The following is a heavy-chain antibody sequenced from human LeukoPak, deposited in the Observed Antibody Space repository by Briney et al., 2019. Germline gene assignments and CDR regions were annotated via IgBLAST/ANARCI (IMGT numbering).Heavy chain of an antibody. J-gene: IGHJ1*01. CDR3: ARTAVADEYFQH. Sequence: PSETLSLTCTVSGGSISSYYWSWIRQPPGKGLEWIGYIYYSGSTNYNPSLKSRVTISVDTSKNQFSLKLSSVTAADTAVYYCARTAVADEYFQHWGQGTLVTVSS. V-gene: IGHV4-59*01. CDR2: IYYSGST. CDR1: GGSISSYY. D-gene: IGHD6-19*01.